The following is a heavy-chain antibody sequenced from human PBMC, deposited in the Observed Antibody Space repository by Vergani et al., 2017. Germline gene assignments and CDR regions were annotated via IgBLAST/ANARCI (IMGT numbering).Heavy chain of an antibody. D-gene: IGHD5-24*01. CDR1: GFSLSTYT. J-gene: IGHJ4*02. CDR3: ARETRDTPSTLDY. CDR2: TWYEGNNN. V-gene: IGHV3-33*08. Sequence: VQLVESGGGLVNPGGCLTLSCVASGFSLSTYTFNWVRQAPGGGLEWVSMTWYEGNNNYYADSVKGRFTISKDISKNTLYLQKNSLRGDDTAVYYCARETRDTPSTLDYWGQGTLVTVSS.